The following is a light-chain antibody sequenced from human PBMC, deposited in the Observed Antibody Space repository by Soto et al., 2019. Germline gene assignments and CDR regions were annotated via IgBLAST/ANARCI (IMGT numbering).Light chain of an antibody. CDR1: QSVSSY. V-gene: IGKV3-11*01. Sequence: EIVLTXSPATLSLSPXXRATLSCRASQSVSSYLAWYQQKPGQAPRLLIYDAVKRATGIPARFSGSGSGTDFTLTISSLEPEDFAVYYCQHRGNWPPSFGGGTKVEIK. CDR3: QHRGNWPPS. CDR2: DAV. J-gene: IGKJ4*01.